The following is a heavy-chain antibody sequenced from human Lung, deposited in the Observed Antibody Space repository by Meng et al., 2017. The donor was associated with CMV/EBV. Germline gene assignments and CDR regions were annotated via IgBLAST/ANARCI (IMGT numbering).Heavy chain of an antibody. CDR2: IYYSGST. J-gene: IGHJ6*02. D-gene: IGHD2-2*01. CDR1: GGSISSYY. Sequence: SETLSLXXTVSGGSISSYYWSWIRQPPGKGLEWIGYIYYSGSTNYNPSLKSRVTISVDTSKDQFSLELSSVTAADTAVYYCARNSPAAPHYYYYGMDVWGQGTTVXVSS. CDR3: ARNSPAAPHYYYYGMDV. V-gene: IGHV4-59*01.